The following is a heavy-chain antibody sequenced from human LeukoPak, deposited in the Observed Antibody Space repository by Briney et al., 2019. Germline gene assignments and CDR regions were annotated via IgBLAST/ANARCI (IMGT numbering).Heavy chain of an antibody. CDR1: GFTFSSYA. Sequence: GGSLRLSCAASGFTFSSYAMSWVRQAPGKGLEWVSAISGSSGSTYYADSVKGRFTISRDNSRNTLYLQMNSLRAEDTAVYYCAKESIRYCSSTSCYYFDYWAREPWSPSPQ. D-gene: IGHD2-2*01. V-gene: IGHV3-23*01. CDR2: ISGSSGST. CDR3: AKESIRYCSSTSCYYFDY. J-gene: IGHJ4*02.